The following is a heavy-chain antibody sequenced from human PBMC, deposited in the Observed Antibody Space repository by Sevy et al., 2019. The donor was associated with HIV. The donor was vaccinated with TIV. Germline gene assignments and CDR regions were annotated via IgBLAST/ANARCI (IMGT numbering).Heavy chain of an antibody. CDR3: EMEDWFYYYYGMDV. J-gene: IGHJ6*02. Sequence: QSQTLSRTCAISGDSVSSNSAAWNWIRQSPSRGLEWLGRTNYRSKWYNDYAVSVKSRITINPDTSKNQFSLQLNSVTPEATAVYNCEMEDWFYYYYGMDVWGQGTTVTVSS. CDR2: TNYRSKWYN. D-gene: IGHD3-9*01. CDR1: GDSVSSNSAA. V-gene: IGHV6-1*01.